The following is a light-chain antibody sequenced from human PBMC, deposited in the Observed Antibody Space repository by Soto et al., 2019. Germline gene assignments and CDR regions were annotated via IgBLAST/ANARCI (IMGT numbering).Light chain of an antibody. CDR3: HQYNNWHT. J-gene: IGKJ2*01. CDR1: QSVSSN. V-gene: IGKV3-15*01. Sequence: EIVMTQSPATLSVSPGERATLSCRASQSVSSNLAWYQQKPGQAPRLLIYGASTRATGVPARFSGTGSRTEFTLTISSLQSEDFAIYYCHQYNNWHTFGQGTKLEIK. CDR2: GAS.